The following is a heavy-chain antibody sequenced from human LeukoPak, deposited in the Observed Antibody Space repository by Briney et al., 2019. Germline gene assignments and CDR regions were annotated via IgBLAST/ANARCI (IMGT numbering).Heavy chain of an antibody. CDR3: ARALYCSTTSCYPGVGYTWFDP. CDR1: GGSISSDGYF. Sequence: PSETLSLTCNVSGGSISSDGYFWSWIRQPPGKGLEWIGYIYHSGSIYYNPSLKSRVTISVDRSKNQFSLRLSSVTVADTAVYYCARALYCSTTSCYPGVGYTWFDPWGQGTLVTVSS. V-gene: IGHV4-30-2*01. CDR2: IYHSGSI. J-gene: IGHJ5*02. D-gene: IGHD2-2*01.